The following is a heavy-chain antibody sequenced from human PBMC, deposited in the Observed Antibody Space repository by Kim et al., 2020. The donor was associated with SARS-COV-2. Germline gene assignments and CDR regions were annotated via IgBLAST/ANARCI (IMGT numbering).Heavy chain of an antibody. D-gene: IGHD6-13*01. Sequence: DSGKGRFTISRDNSKNMVYLQMNRLRAEDTALYYCAKDGPLFSSSWYYLDYWGQGILVTVSS. CDR3: AKDGPLFSSSWYYLDY. V-gene: IGHV3-33*06. J-gene: IGHJ4*02.